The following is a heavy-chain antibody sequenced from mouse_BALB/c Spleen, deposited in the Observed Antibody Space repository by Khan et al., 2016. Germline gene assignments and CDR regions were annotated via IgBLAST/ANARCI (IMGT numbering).Heavy chain of an antibody. CDR1: GFTFSSYT. Sequence: EVELVESGGGLVQPGGSLKLSCAASGFTFSSYTMSWVRQTPEKRLEWVAYISNGGGSTYYPDTVKGRFTISRDNAKNTLYLQMSSLKSEDTAMXYCARWLLGWFAYWGQGTLVTVSA. CDR2: ISNGGGST. CDR3: ARWLLGWFAY. D-gene: IGHD2-3*01. J-gene: IGHJ3*01. V-gene: IGHV5-12-2*01.